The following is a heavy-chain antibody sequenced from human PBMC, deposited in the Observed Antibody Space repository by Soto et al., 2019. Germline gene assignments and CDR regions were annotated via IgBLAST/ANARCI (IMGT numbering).Heavy chain of an antibody. V-gene: IGHV2-26*01. Sequence: QVTLKESGPVLVKPTETLTLTCTVSGFSLSNARMGVSWIRQPPGKALEWLAHIFSNDKKSYSTSLKSRLTISKDTSKSQLVLTMTNMDPVDTATYYCARDIPGYSSSWYSRWYFDLWGRGTLVTVSS. CDR2: IFSNDKK. CDR3: ARDIPGYSSSWYSRWYFDL. D-gene: IGHD6-13*01. J-gene: IGHJ2*01. CDR1: GFSLSNARMG.